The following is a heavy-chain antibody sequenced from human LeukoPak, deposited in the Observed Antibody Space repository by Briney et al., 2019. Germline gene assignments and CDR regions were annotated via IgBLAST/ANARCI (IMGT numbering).Heavy chain of an antibody. CDR1: GGSFSGYY. CDR3: ARGRDPY. CDR2: INHSGST. Sequence: SETLSLTCAVYGGSFSGYYWAWIRQPPGRGLEWIGEINHSGSTNYNPSLKSRVTISVDTSKSQFSLKLNSVTAADTAMYYCARGRDPYWGQGTLVTVSS. J-gene: IGHJ4*02. V-gene: IGHV4-34*01. D-gene: IGHD5-24*01.